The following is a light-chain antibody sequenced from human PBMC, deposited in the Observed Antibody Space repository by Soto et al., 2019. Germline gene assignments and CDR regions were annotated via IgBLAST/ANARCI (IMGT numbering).Light chain of an antibody. CDR3: QQYNNWPPLT. CDR2: GAY. CDR1: QSVSSN. V-gene: IGKV3-15*01. Sequence: EIVMTQSPATLSVSPGERATLSCRASQSVSSNLAWYQQKPGQAPRLLIYGAYPRATGIQARFSGSGSGTEFTLTISSLQSEDFAVYYCQQYNNWPPLTVGGGTKVEIK. J-gene: IGKJ4*01.